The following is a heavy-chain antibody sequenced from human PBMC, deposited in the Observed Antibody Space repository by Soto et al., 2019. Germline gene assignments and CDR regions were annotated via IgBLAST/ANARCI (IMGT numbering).Heavy chain of an antibody. Sequence: EVQLLESGGGLVQPGGSLRISCAGTGFTFSSYAMSWVRQAPGKGLEWVSAISGSGGSTYYADSVKGRFTISRDNSKNTLYLQMNSLRAEDTAVYYCAKDSVLVPAAAIAGAGYFDLWGRGTLVTVSS. CDR2: ISGSGGST. V-gene: IGHV3-23*01. J-gene: IGHJ2*01. CDR3: AKDSVLVPAAAIAGAGYFDL. CDR1: GFTFSSYA. D-gene: IGHD2-2*01.